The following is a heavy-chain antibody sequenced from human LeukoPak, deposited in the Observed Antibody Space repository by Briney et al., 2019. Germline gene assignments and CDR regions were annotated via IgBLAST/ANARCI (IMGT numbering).Heavy chain of an antibody. CDR1: GFTFSSYA. CDR2: ISGSGGST. D-gene: IGHD4-17*01. V-gene: IGHV3-23*01. J-gene: IGHJ4*02. CDR3: AKDDDDGDHVVVDH. Sequence: GGSLRLSCAASGFTFSSYAMGWVRQAPGKGQEWVSLISGSGGSTYYADSVKGRFTVSRDNSKNTEYLQMNSLRAEDTAIYYCAKDDDDGDHVVVDHWGQGTLVTVSS.